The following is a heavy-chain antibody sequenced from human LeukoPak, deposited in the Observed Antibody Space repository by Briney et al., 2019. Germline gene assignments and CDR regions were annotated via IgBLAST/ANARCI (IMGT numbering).Heavy chain of an antibody. CDR2: IIPILGIA. Sequence: ASVKVSCKASGGTFSSYAISWVRQAPGQGLEWMGRIIPILGIANYAQKFQGRVTITADKSTSTAYMELSSLRSEDTAVYYCARGVRGSGSYYYWFDPWGQGTLVTVSS. CDR3: ARGVRGSGSYYYWFDP. D-gene: IGHD3-10*01. V-gene: IGHV1-69*04. CDR1: GGTFSSYA. J-gene: IGHJ5*02.